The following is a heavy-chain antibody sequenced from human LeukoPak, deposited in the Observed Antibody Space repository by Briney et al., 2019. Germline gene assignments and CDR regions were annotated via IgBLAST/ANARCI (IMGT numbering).Heavy chain of an antibody. J-gene: IGHJ6*02. V-gene: IGHV1-58*01. CDR1: GFSFPTSA. CDR3: AATLTVTTGSNCYGMDV. D-gene: IGHD4-17*01. Sequence: ASVKVSCKASGFSFPTSAVQWVRQARGQRLEWIGWIVVGSSHTNYAQKSQGRVTITRDMSTSTAYMALSSLRSEDTAVYYCAATLTVTTGSNCYGMDVWGQGTTVTVSS. CDR2: IVVGSSHT.